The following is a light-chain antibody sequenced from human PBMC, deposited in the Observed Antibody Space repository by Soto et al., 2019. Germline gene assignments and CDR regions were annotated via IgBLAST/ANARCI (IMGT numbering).Light chain of an antibody. CDR1: SSNIGHNA. CDR3: AAWDGSLSGLV. J-gene: IGLJ2*01. CDR2: NND. V-gene: IGLV1-44*01. Sequence: QSVLTQPPSASGTPGQKVTISCSGSSSNIGHNAVNWYQQLPGTAPKLLLYNNDQRPSGVSDRFSGSKSGTSASLAISGLQTGDEADYHCAAWDGSLSGLVFGGGTKLTVL.